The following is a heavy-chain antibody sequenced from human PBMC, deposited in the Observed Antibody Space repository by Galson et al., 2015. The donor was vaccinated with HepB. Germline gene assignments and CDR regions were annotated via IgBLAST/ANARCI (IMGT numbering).Heavy chain of an antibody. D-gene: IGHD5-12*01. CDR1: GDSVSSHSAA. CDR3: ARGQYSGYDLDFDY. V-gene: IGHV6-1*01. J-gene: IGHJ4*02. Sequence: CAISGDSVSSHSAAWNWIRQSPSRGLEWLGRTYYRSKWYNDYAVSVKSRITINPDTSKNQFSLQLNSVTPEDTAVYYCARGQYSGYDLDFDYWGQGTLVTVSS. CDR2: TYYRSKWYN.